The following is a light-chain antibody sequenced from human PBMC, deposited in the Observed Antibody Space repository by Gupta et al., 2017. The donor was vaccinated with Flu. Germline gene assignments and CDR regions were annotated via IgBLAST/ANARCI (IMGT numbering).Light chain of an antibody. CDR3: QQYVYPPYT. V-gene: IGKV3-20*01. CDR2: GTS. CDR1: RDVNTNY. J-gene: IGKJ2*01. Sequence: EIVLTQSPGTLSLSPGERATLSCRASRDVNTNYLAWYRQKPGQAPRLLIYGTSSRASGIPDRISGSGSGTDFTLTISRLEPEDFAVYYCQQYVYPPYTFGQGTKMEIK.